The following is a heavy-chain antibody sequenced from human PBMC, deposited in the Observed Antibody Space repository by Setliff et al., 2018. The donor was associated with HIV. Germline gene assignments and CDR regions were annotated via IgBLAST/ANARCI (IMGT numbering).Heavy chain of an antibody. J-gene: IGHJ6*03. D-gene: IGHD3-9*01. CDR2: IYHSGST. V-gene: IGHV4-38-2*02. CDR3: ARGNYDILTGRAIYYYYYMDV. CDR1: GYSISSGYY. Sequence: LSLTCTVSGYSISSGYYWGWIRQPPGKGLEWIGSIYHSGSTYNNPSLKSRVTISVDTSKNQFSLKLSSVTAADTAVYYCARGNYDILTGRAIYYYYYMDVWGKGTTVTVS.